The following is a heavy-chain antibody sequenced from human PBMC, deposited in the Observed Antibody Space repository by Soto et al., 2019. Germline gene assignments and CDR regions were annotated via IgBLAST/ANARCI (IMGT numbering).Heavy chain of an antibody. V-gene: IGHV1-18*01. CDR2: ISAYNGNT. D-gene: IGHD6-19*01. CDR1: GYTFTSYG. Sequence: ASVKVSCKASGYTFTSYGISWVRQAPGQGLEWMGWISAYNGNTNYAQKIQGRVTMTTDTSTSTAYMELRSLRSDDTAVYYCARDLGGIAVAVNWFDPWGQGTLVTVSS. J-gene: IGHJ5*02. CDR3: ARDLGGIAVAVNWFDP.